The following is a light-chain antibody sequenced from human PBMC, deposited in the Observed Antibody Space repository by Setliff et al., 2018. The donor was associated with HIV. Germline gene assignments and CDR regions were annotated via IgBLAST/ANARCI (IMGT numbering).Light chain of an antibody. CDR1: SSDVGGYNY. V-gene: IGLV2-14*03. Sequence: QSALTQPASVSGSPGQSITISYTGTSSDVGGYNYVAWYQQHPGKAPKLIMFDVSNRPSGVSNRFSGSKSGNTASLTISGLQAEDEADYYCNSYTTRSPLGVFGRGTKVTVL. CDR3: NSYTTRSPLGV. J-gene: IGLJ3*02. CDR2: DVS.